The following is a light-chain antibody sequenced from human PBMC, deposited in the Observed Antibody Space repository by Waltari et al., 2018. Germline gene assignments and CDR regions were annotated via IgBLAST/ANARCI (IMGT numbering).Light chain of an antibody. CDR3: QQYGSSPLT. J-gene: IGKJ1*01. CDR2: GAS. CDR1: QSITNNY. Sequence: EIVLTQSPGTLSLSPGERATLSCRASQSITNNYLAWYQQKPGQAPRLLIYGASSRATGIPDRFSGSGSGTDFTLTISRLEPEDFAVYVCQQYGSSPLTFGQGTKVEIK. V-gene: IGKV3-20*01.